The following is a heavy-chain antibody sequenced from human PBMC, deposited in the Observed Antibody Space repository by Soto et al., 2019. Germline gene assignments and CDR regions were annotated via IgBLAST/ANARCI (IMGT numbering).Heavy chain of an antibody. CDR2: IDSSTKYT. Sequence: QVQLVESGGGLVRPGGSLRLSCEASGFTFRDYYMTWFRQAPGKGLEWLSYIDSSTKYTNYADSVKGRFTISRDNAKNSLYLQLNSLRADDTAVYYCGREYYYTMDVWGQGTMVTVS. J-gene: IGHJ6*02. CDR1: GFTFRDYY. CDR3: GREYYYTMDV. V-gene: IGHV3-11*05.